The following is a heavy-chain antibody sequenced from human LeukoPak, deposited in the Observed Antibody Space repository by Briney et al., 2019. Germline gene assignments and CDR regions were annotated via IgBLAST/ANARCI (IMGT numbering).Heavy chain of an antibody. J-gene: IGHJ4*02. CDR1: GGTFSSYA. CDR2: IIPILGIA. D-gene: IGHD4-11*01. V-gene: IGHV1-69*04. Sequence: GASVKVSCKASGGTFSSYATSWVRQAPGQGLEWMGRIIPILGIANYAQKFQGRVTITADKSTSTAYMELSSLRSEDTAVYYCARSITVTTHPAFDYWGQGTLVTVSS. CDR3: ARSITVTTHPAFDY.